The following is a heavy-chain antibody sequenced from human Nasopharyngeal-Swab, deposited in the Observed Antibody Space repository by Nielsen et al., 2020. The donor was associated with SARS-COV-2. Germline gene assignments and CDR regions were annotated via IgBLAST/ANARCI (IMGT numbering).Heavy chain of an antibody. D-gene: IGHD3-10*01. CDR2: INGSGGTT. CDR3: AKGDSLAPVRGVLWYFAL. Sequence: GGSLRLSCEASGFTYSNFGMSWVRQAPGKGLEWVSTINGSGGTTYYADSVKGRFTIPRDNSKNVLFLQMNSLRDEDTAIYYCAKGDSLAPVRGVLWYFALWGRGTLVSVSS. V-gene: IGHV3-23*01. J-gene: IGHJ2*01. CDR1: GFTYSNFG.